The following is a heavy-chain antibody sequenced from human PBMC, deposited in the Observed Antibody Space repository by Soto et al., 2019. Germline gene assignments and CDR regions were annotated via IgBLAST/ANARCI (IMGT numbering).Heavy chain of an antibody. CDR3: ARGKWAVAASPIDY. CDR2: IYSAGST. CDR1: GFTVSNNY. V-gene: IGHV3-53*01. J-gene: IGHJ4*02. Sequence: EVQLVESGGGLIQPGGSLRLSCAASGFTVSNNYMIWVRQAPGKGLEWVSVIYSAGSTYYADSVKGRFTISRDSSKNTLDLQMNSLRAEDTAVYYCARGKWAVAASPIDYWGQGTLVTVSS. D-gene: IGHD2-15*01.